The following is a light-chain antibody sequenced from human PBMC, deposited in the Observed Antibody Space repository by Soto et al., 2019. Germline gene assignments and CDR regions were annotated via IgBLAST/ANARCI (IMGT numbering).Light chain of an antibody. J-gene: IGLJ3*02. CDR3: QSYDTSLSALV. Sequence: QSVLTQPPSVSGAPGQRVTISCTGSSSNIGAGYDVHWYQQLPDTAPKLLIYGNSNRPSGVPDRFSGSKSGTSASLAITGLQAEDEADYYCQSYDTSLSALVFGGGTKLTVL. CDR1: SSNIGAGYD. V-gene: IGLV1-40*01. CDR2: GNS.